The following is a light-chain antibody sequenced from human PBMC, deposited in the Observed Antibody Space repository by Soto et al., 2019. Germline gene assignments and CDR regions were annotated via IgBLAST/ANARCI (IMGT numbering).Light chain of an antibody. V-gene: IGLV2-11*01. Sequence: QSVLTQPRSVSGSPGQSVTISCTGTSSDVGGYNFVSWYQQHPGKAPKLIIYDVSKRPSGVPARFSGSKSGDTTSLTISGLQAEDEVDYYCCSYAGSYTIYVFGSGTKVTVL. CDR3: CSYAGSYTIYV. CDR2: DVS. J-gene: IGLJ1*01. CDR1: SSDVGGYNF.